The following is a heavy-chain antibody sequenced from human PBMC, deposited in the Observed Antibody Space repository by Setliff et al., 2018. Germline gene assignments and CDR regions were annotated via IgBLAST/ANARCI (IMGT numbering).Heavy chain of an antibody. CDR1: GGTFSSNG. J-gene: IGHJ4*02. CDR3: ARSSAPSVVLAADFDF. CDR2: INPIFGTT. Sequence: SVKVSCKASGGTFSSNGISWVRQAPGQGLEWMGGINPIFGTTTYAQKFQGRVTITTDESTSTAYMDLSSLTSDDTAIYYCARSSAPSVVLAADFDFWGLGTPVTVSS. D-gene: IGHD3-3*01. V-gene: IGHV1-69*05.